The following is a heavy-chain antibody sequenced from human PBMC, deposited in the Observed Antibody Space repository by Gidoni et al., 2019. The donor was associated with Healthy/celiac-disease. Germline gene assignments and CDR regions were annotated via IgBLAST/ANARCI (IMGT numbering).Heavy chain of an antibody. CDR2: IYYSGST. Sequence: QLQLQESGPGLVKPSETLSLTCTVSGGSISSSSYYWGWISQPPGKGLEWIGSIYYSGSTYYNPSLKSRVTISVDTSKNQFSLKLSSVTAADTAVYYGARGNPITMVRGVIIQNWFDPWGQGTLVTVSS. CDR3: ARGNPITMVRGVIIQNWFDP. J-gene: IGHJ5*02. CDR1: GGSISSSSYY. D-gene: IGHD3-10*01. V-gene: IGHV4-39*07.